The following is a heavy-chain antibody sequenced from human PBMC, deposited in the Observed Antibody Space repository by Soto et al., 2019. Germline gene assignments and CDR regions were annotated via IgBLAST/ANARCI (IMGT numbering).Heavy chain of an antibody. CDR1: GGSISTGGYY. CDR2: IYHSGMT. CDR3: ATVRWELHDAFDI. V-gene: IGHV4-31*03. J-gene: IGHJ3*02. Sequence: QVQLQESGPGLVKPSQTVSLTCTVSGGSISTGGYYWSWIRQHPGRGLEWIGYIYHSGMTFSNPSLQSRVAISIDTSKNKFSLKLSSVTAADTAVYYCATVRWELHDAFDILGQGTMVSVSS. D-gene: IGHD1-26*01.